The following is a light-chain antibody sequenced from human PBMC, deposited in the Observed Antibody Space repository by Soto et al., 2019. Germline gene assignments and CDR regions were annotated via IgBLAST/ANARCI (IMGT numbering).Light chain of an antibody. CDR2: DAS. CDR3: QKYSTYPWK. CDR1: QSISSW. Sequence: DIQMTHSPSTLSASVLYIVTITFRASQSISSWLAWYQQKPGKAPKVLIFDASSLESGVPSRFSGSGSATEFTLTISSLQPDDFATYYCQKYSTYPWKFGQGTKVDIK. V-gene: IGKV1-5*01. J-gene: IGKJ1*01.